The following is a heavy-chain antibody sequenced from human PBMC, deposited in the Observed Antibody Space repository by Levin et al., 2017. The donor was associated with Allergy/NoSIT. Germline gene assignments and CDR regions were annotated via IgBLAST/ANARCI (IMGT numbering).Heavy chain of an antibody. CDR3: ARDNGNCSSTSCYSDAFDI. D-gene: IGHD2-2*01. CDR1: GFTFSSYG. J-gene: IGHJ3*02. Sequence: SCAASGFTFSSYGMHWVRQAPGKGLEWVAVIWYDGSNKYYADSVKGRFTISRDNSKNTLYLQMNSLRAEDTAVYYCARDNGNCSSTSCYSDAFDIWGQGTMVTVSS. CDR2: IWYDGSNK. V-gene: IGHV3-33*01.